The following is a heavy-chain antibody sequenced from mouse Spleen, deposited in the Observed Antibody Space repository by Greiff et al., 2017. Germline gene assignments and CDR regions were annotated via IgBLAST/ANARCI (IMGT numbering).Heavy chain of an antibody. V-gene: IGHV1-69*01. Sequence: QVQLQQPGAELVMPGASVKLSCKASGYTFTSYWMHWVKQRPGQGLEWIGEIDPSDSYTNYNQKFKGKATLTVDKSSSTAYMQLSSLTSEDSAVYYCAIKDGFDYWGQGTTLTVSS. CDR1: GYTFTSYW. CDR2: IDPSDSYT. CDR3: AIKDGFDY. J-gene: IGHJ2*01.